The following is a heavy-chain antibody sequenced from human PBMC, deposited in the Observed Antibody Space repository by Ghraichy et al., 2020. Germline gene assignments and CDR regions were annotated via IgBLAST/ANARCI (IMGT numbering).Heavy chain of an antibody. J-gene: IGHJ4*02. CDR1: GFTISTYA. CDR3: AKASDYGDFEEFDY. Sequence: SCVGSGFTISTYAMNWVRQIPGKGLEWVAGLSVSGTTTYYADSVKGRFTISKDNSKNTLYLQMESLRVDDTALYYCAKASDYGDFEEFDYWGQGTLVAVSS. CDR2: LSVSGTTT. D-gene: IGHD4-17*01. V-gene: IGHV3-23*01.